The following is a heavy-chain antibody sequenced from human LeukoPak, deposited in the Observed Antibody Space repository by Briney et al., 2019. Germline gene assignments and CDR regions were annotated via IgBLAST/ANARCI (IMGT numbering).Heavy chain of an antibody. D-gene: IGHD6-19*01. CDR2: IWYDGSNK. V-gene: IGHV3-33*06. CDR3: AKDHGIAVAGTPGLDY. CDR1: GFTFSSYG. Sequence: GGSLRLSCAASGFTFSSYGMHWVRQAPGKGLEWVAVIWYDGSNKYYADSVKGRFTISRDNSKNTLYLQMNSLRAEDTAVYYCAKDHGIAVAGTPGLDYWGQGTLVTVSS. J-gene: IGHJ4*02.